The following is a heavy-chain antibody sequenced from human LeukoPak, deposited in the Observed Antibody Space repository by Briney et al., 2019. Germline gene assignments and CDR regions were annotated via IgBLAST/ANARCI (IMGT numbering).Heavy chain of an antibody. CDR1: GDALTSHF. CDR3: VSRMVAVTGSFDI. Sequence: SETLSLTCNVSGDALTSHFWSWIRQTPGKGLEWIGYVFHSGTTNYSPSLKSRVTISLDTSKKQFYLRLASVTAADTAVYYCVSRMVAVTGSFDIWGRGTMVSVSS. D-gene: IGHD2-15*01. V-gene: IGHV4-4*08. CDR2: VFHSGTT. J-gene: IGHJ3*02.